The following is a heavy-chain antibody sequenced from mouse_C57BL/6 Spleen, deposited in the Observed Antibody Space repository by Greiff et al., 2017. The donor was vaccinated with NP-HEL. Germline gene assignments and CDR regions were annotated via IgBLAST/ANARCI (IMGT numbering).Heavy chain of an antibody. J-gene: IGHJ3*01. CDR3: TRGAY. V-gene: IGHV14-4*01. Sequence: EVQLQQSGAELVKPGASVKMSCKASGYTFTSYWITWVKQRPGQGLEWIGWIDPENGDTEYASKFQGKATITADTSSNTAYLQLSSLTSEDTAVYYCTRGAYWGQGTLVTVSA. CDR1: GYTFTSYW. CDR2: IDPENGDT.